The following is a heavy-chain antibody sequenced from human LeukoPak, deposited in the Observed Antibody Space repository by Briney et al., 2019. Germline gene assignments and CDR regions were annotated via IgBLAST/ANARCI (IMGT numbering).Heavy chain of an antibody. Sequence: GASVKVSCKASGYTFINYYMHWVRQAPGQGLEWMGIINPSGGSTTYAQKTQGRVTLTRDTSTSTVYMELSSLRSEDTSVYYCAREGYGSGRRLGMDVWGQGTTVTVSS. D-gene: IGHD3-10*01. CDR1: GYTFINYY. V-gene: IGHV1-46*01. J-gene: IGHJ6*02. CDR3: AREGYGSGRRLGMDV. CDR2: INPSGGST.